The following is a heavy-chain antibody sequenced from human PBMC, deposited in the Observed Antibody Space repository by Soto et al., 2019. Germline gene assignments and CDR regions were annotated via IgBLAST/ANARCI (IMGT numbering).Heavy chain of an antibody. CDR2: ISSNGGST. CDR1: GFTFSSYA. J-gene: IGHJ6*03. Sequence: PGGSLRLSCAASGFTFSSYAMHWVRQAPGKGLEYVSAISSNGGSTYYANSVKGRFTISRDNSKNTLYLQMGSLRAEDMAVYYCARDGYDIDDYYYMDVWGKGTTVTVSS. V-gene: IGHV3-64*01. CDR3: ARDGYDIDDYYYMDV. D-gene: IGHD3-9*01.